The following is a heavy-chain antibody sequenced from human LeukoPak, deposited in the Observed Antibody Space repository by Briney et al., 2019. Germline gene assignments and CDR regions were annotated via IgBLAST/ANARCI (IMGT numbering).Heavy chain of an antibody. V-gene: IGHV4-59*01. D-gene: IGHD4-17*01. J-gene: IGHJ4*02. CDR1: DGSITNYD. CDR3: ARGYGDFGVEGRYFHS. CDR2: VHYSGTA. Sequence: SETLSLTCTVSDGSITNYDWSWVRQPPGKGLEFIGHVHYSGTANYNPSLRSRVTISIDTSKKHFFLKLKSVTAADTAVYYCARGYGDFGVEGRYFHSWGQGTLVTVSS.